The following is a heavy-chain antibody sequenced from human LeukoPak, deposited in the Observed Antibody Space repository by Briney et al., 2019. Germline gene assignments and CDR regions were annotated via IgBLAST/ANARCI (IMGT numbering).Heavy chain of an antibody. V-gene: IGHV1-8*01. D-gene: IGHD1-1*01. CDR1: GYTFISYD. CDR2: MSPNSGNT. Sequence: ASVKVSCKASGYTFISYDINWVRQATEQGLEWMGWMSPNSGNTGYAQKFQGRVTMTRDTSVTTAYMELSNLRSEDTAVYYCVRAPPNWGFNFWGQGTLVTVSS. CDR3: VRAPPNWGFNF. J-gene: IGHJ5*01.